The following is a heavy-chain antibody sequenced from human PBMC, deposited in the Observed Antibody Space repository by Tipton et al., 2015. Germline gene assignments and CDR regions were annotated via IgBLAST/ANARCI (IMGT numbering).Heavy chain of an antibody. V-gene: IGHV4-31*03. Sequence: TLSLTCTVSGGSIISAYYYWSWIRQHPGKGLEWIGYIYYTGSTYYNPSLESRITMSVDTSENQFSLKVSSVTAADTAVYYCARGQGYCSGGSCYSPDNWGQGTLVTVSS. D-gene: IGHD2-15*01. CDR3: ARGQGYCSGGSCYSPDN. J-gene: IGHJ4*02. CDR2: IYYTGST. CDR1: GGSIISAYYY.